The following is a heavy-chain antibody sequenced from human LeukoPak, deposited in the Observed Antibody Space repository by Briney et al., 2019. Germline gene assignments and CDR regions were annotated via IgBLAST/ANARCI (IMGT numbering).Heavy chain of an antibody. J-gene: IGHJ4*02. Sequence: PGRSLRLSCAASGFTFSSHGMHWVRQAPGKGLEWVTVIWYDGSKKYYIDSVKGRFTISRDNSKNTLYLQMNSLRVEDTAVYYCARFVDIYGLDYWGQGTLVTVSS. V-gene: IGHV3-33*01. D-gene: IGHD5-18*01. CDR1: GFTFSSHG. CDR2: IWYDGSKK. CDR3: ARFVDIYGLDY.